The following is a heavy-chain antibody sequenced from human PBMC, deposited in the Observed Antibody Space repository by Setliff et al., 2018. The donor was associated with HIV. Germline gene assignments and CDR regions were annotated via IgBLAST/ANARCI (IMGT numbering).Heavy chain of an antibody. CDR2: IHHSGST. V-gene: IGHV4-31*03. D-gene: IGHD3-16*02. J-gene: IGHJ4*02. CDR3: ASGRVRQSRKFGGVIVLPPFDY. CDR1: GGSISDSDFY. Sequence: TLSLTCTVSGGSISDSDFYWSWIRQHPGKALEWIGYIHHSGSTFYNPSLKSRLTISIDTSKSQFSLRLSSVTAADTAVYYCASGRVRQSRKFGGVIVLPPFDYWGQGTLVTV.